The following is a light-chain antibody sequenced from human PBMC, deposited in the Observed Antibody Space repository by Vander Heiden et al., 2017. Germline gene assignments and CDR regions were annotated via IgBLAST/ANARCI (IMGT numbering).Light chain of an antibody. CDR3: SSYTSSSTPRV. J-gene: IGLJ2*01. CDR2: VVS. CDR1: SSDVGGYNY. V-gene: IGLV2-14*01. Sequence: QSALTQPPSVSGSPGPSITISCTGTSSDVGGYNYVSWYKQHPGKAPKLMMYVVSNRPSGVSNRFSGSKSGNTASLTISGLQAEDEADYYCSSYTSSSTPRVFGGGTKMTVL.